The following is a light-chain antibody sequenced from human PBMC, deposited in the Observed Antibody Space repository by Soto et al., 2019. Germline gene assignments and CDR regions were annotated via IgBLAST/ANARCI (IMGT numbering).Light chain of an antibody. CDR3: QQYNLYPLT. CDR1: QSISSW. J-gene: IGKJ4*01. Sequence: DIQMTQSPSTVSASVGDRVTITCRASQSISSWLAWYQQKPGKAPKLLIYKASSLESGVPSRFSGSGSGTEFTLTISSLQPDDFATYYCQQYNLYPLTFGGGTKVDIK. CDR2: KAS. V-gene: IGKV1-5*03.